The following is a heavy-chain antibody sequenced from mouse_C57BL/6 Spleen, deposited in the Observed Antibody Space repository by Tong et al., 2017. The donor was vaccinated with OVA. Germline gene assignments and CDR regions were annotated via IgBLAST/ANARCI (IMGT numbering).Heavy chain of an antibody. CDR2: IYPGDGDT. CDR3: ARKIYYGNYSYAMDY. D-gene: IGHD2-1*01. Sequence: VQLQESGPELVKPGASVKISCKASGYAFSSSWMNWVKQRPGKGLEWIGRIYPGDGDTNYNGKFKGKATLTADKSSSTAYMQLSSLTSEDSAVYFCARKIYYGNYSYAMDYWGQGTSVTVSS. J-gene: IGHJ4*01. CDR1: GYAFSSSW. V-gene: IGHV1-82*01.